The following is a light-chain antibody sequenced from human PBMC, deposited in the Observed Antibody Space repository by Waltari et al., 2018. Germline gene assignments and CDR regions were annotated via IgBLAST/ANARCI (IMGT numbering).Light chain of an antibody. CDR2: GAS. CDR1: QSVSSSY. CDR3: QQYGSSPWT. J-gene: IGKJ1*01. V-gene: IGKV3-20*01. Sequence: IVLTQSPGTLSLSPGDRATLSCRASQSVSSSYLAWYQQKPGQAPRVLIHGASNRATGVPDRFSGSGSGTDFTLTISRLEPEDFAVYYCQQYGSSPWTFGQGTKVEIK.